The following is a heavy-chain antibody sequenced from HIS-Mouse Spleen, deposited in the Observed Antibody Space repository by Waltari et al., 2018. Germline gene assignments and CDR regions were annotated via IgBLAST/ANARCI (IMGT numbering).Heavy chain of an antibody. D-gene: IGHD1-26*01. V-gene: IGHV3-30-3*01. CDR2: ISYDGSNK. CDR3: AREGDSGSYFDY. CDR1: GFTFRSYA. Sequence: QVQLVESGGGVVQPGRSLRLSCAGSGFTFRSYAMPWVRQAPGKGLEWVAVISYDGSNKYYADSVKGRFTISRDNAKNSLYLQMNSLRAEDTAVYYCAREGDSGSYFDYWGQGTLVTVSS. J-gene: IGHJ4*02.